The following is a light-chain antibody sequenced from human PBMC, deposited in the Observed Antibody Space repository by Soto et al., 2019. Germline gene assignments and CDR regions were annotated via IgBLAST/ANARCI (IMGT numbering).Light chain of an antibody. CDR3: CSYTSSSTLVV. V-gene: IGLV2-14*01. CDR1: SSDIGAYNY. CDR2: AVN. Sequence: QSALTQPASVSGSPGQSITISCTGTSSDIGAYNYVSWYQQHPGKAPKLMIYAVNNRPSGVSDRFSGSKSGNTASLTISGLQAEDEADYYCCSYTSSSTLVVVGGGTKVTVL. J-gene: IGLJ2*01.